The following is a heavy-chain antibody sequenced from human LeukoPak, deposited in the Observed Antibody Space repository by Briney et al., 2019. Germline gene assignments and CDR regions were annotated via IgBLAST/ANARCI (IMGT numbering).Heavy chain of an antibody. Sequence: GASVKVSCKASGGTFSCYAISWVRQVPGQGLEWMGGIIPIFGTANYAQKFQGRVTITADESTSTAYMELSSLRSEDTAVYYCARTGPYYYDYYFDYWGQGTLVTVSS. D-gene: IGHD3-22*01. CDR1: GGTFSCYA. CDR3: ARTGPYYYDYYFDY. CDR2: IIPIFGTA. V-gene: IGHV1-69*13. J-gene: IGHJ4*02.